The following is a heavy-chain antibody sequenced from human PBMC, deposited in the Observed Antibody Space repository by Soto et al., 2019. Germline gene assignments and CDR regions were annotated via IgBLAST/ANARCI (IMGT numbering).Heavy chain of an antibody. Sequence: PGGSLRLSCAASGFTFSSYWMHWVRQAPGKGLVWVSRINSDGSSTSYADSVKGRFTISRDNAKNTLYLQMNSLRAEDTAVYYCARDRYDFCSGYDYYYYGMDVWGQGTTVPVSS. D-gene: IGHD3-3*01. V-gene: IGHV3-74*01. CDR2: INSDGSST. CDR3: ARDRYDFCSGYDYYYYGMDV. CDR1: GFTFSSYW. J-gene: IGHJ6*02.